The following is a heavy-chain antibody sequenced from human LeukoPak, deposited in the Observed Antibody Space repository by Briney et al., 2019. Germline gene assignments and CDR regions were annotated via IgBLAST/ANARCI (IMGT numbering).Heavy chain of an antibody. D-gene: IGHD5-18*01. CDR3: ARAYVDTAMVTGYYYYMDV. CDR2: IYYSGST. CDR1: GGSISSYY. Sequence: SETLSLTCTVSGGSISSYYGSWIRQPPGKGLEWIGYIYYSGSTNYNPSLKSRVTISVDTSKNQFSLKLSSVTAADTAVYYCARAYVDTAMVTGYYYYMDVWGKGTTVTVSS. J-gene: IGHJ6*03. V-gene: IGHV4-59*01.